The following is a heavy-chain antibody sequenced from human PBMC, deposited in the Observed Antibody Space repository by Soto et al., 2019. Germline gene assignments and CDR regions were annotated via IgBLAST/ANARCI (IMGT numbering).Heavy chain of an antibody. J-gene: IGHJ5*02. CDR3: ARAHYSTSWFDP. CDR1: GGSFSGYY. CDR2: INHSGST. V-gene: IGHV4-34*01. Sequence: PSETLSLTCAVYGGSFSGYYWSWIRQPPGKGLEWIGEINHSGSTNYNPSLKSRVTISVDTSKNQFSLKLSSVTAADTAVYYCARAHYSTSWFDPGGQGTLVTVSS. D-gene: IGHD4-4*01.